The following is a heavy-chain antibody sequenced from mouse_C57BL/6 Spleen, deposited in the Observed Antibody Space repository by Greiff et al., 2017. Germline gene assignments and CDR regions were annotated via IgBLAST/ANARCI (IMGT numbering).Heavy chain of an antibody. CDR2: IYPGDGAT. D-gene: IGHD1-1*01. CDR1: GYAFSSYW. CDR3: ARWDTTVRGPYAMDY. V-gene: IGHV1-80*01. J-gene: IGHJ4*01. Sequence: QVQLQQSGAELVKPGASVTISCKASGYAFSSYWMNWVKQRPGKGLEWIGQIYPGDGATNYNGKFKGKATLTADKSSSTAYMQLSSLTSEDSAVYFCARWDTTVRGPYAMDYWGQGTSVTVSS.